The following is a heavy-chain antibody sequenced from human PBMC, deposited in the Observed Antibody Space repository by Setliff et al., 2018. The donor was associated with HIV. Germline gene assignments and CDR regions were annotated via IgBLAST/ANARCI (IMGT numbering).Heavy chain of an antibody. CDR1: GFTFSSYE. D-gene: IGHD6-13*01. J-gene: IGHJ4*02. V-gene: IGHV3-7*01. Sequence: HPGGSLRLSCVASGFTFSSYEMTWLRRAPGRGLEWVANIKQDGSDMHYIESVKGRFTIFRDNAKNSVFLQMNSLRAEDTGVYYCATQTGFYNSHWYDYWGQGTMVTVSS. CDR3: ATQTGFYNSHWYDY. CDR2: IKQDGSDM.